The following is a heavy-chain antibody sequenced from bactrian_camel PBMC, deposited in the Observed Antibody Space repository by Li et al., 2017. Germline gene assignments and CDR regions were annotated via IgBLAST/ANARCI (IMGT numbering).Heavy chain of an antibody. V-gene: IGHV3S10*01. D-gene: IGHD6*01. CDR2: IDRDGDA. CDR1: GFTVSTGY. Sequence: VQLVESGGGAVQTGGSLALSCLASGFTVSTGYMAWFRQAPGKEREGVAGIDRDGDASYEDSVKGRFTISRDNAKNTLYLQLNSLKPEDTAMYYCAASSVFCSWSQWSQSMYQYWGQGTQVTVS. J-gene: IGHJ4*01. CDR3: AASSVFCSWSQWSQSMYQY.